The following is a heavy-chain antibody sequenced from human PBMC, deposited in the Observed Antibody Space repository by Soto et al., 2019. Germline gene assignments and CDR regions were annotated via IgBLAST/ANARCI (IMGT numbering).Heavy chain of an antibody. J-gene: IGHJ6*02. D-gene: IGHD6-13*01. Sequence: QVQLVQSGAEVKKPGSSVKVSCKASGGTFSSYAISWVRQAPGQGLEWMGGIIPIFGTANYAQKFQGRVTITADESTSTAYMELSSLRSEETAVYYCARDKYFGAAAGKDYYGMDVWGQGTTVTVSS. CDR3: ARDKYFGAAAGKDYYGMDV. V-gene: IGHV1-69*12. CDR2: IIPIFGTA. CDR1: GGTFSSYA.